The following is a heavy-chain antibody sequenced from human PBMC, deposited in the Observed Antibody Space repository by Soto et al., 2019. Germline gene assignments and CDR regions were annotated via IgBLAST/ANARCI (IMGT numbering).Heavy chain of an antibody. CDR2: IYDSGSS. J-gene: IGHJ4*02. D-gene: IGHD5-12*01. Sequence: SETLSLTCTVSGASISSGDYFWSWIRQSPGKGLQWIGYIYDSGSSYYNPSLKSRVTMSVDTSKNQFSLKLSSVTAADTAVYYCAREKGYISGPKNFNYWGQGTLVTVSS. CDR3: AREKGYISGPKNFNY. CDR1: GASISSGDYF. V-gene: IGHV4-30-4*01.